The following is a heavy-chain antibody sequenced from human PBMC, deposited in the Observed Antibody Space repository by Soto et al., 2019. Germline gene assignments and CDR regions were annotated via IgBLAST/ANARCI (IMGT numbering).Heavy chain of an antibody. Sequence: QGQLVESGGGVVQPGRSLRLACAASGFTFSSFGMHWVRQAPGKGLEWVAVIWYDGSNKYYADSVKGRFTISRDNSKNTLYLQMNSLRAEDTAVYYCARDGGSYDILTGHYNLIYYYGMDIWGQGTTVTVSS. D-gene: IGHD3-9*01. CDR2: IWYDGSNK. J-gene: IGHJ6*02. CDR3: ARDGGSYDILTGHYNLIYYYGMDI. CDR1: GFTFSSFG. V-gene: IGHV3-33*01.